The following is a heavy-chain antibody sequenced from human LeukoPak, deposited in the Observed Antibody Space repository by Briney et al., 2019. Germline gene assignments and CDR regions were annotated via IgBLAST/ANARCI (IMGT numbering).Heavy chain of an antibody. CDR1: GGSFSGYY. Sequence: SETLSLTCAVYGGSFSGYYWSWIRQPPGKGLEWIGEINHNGSTNYNPALKSRVTITVDTSKNKFSLKLSSVTAADTAVYYCASRTGGGYSYGSNWFDPCGQGTLVTVPS. J-gene: IGHJ5*02. CDR2: INHNGST. V-gene: IGHV4-34*01. D-gene: IGHD5-18*01. CDR3: ASRTGGGYSYGSNWFDP.